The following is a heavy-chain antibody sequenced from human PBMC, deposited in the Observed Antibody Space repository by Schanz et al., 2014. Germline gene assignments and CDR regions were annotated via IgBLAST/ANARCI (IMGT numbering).Heavy chain of an antibody. CDR1: GFTFSTYA. CDR2: ISAGGTNT. D-gene: IGHD3-10*01. J-gene: IGHJ4*02. Sequence: EVQLVESGGGLVQPGGSLRLSCAASGFTFSTYAMTWVRQAPGKGVEWVSSISAGGTNTYYADSVKGRFTLSRDNSKNTLYLQMNSLIVEDTAVYYCAKEGTVVSGSPRDYWGRGTLVTVSS. CDR3: AKEGTVVSGSPRDY. V-gene: IGHV3-23*04.